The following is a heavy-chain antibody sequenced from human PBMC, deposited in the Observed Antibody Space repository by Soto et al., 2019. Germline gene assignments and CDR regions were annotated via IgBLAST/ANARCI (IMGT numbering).Heavy chain of an antibody. V-gene: IGHV1-2*04. D-gene: IGHD4-17*01. CDR2: INPNSGGT. J-gene: IGHJ4*02. CDR3: ARDLARNYGDYYFDY. CDR1: GYTFTGYY. Sequence: GASVKVSCKASGYTFTGYYMHWVRQAPGQGLEWMGWINPNSGGTNYAQKFQGWVTMTRDTSISTAYMELSRLRSDDTAVYYCARDLARNYGDYYFDYWGQGTLVTVSS.